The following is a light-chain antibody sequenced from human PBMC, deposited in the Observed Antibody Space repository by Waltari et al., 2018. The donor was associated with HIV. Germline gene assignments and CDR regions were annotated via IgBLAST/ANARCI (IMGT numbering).Light chain of an antibody. CDR1: SSAFGFDNY. J-gene: IGLJ3*02. CDR3: TSYTTTATLV. CDR2: RVK. V-gene: IGLV2-14*03. Sequence: QSVLTQPASVSGSPGQSVTISCTGTSSAFGFDNYVSWYQQHPGNVPHNNIYRVKSPPSGVSDRSAGSKSGNPASLTISGLQSEDEADYYCTSYTTTATLVFGGGTKLTVL.